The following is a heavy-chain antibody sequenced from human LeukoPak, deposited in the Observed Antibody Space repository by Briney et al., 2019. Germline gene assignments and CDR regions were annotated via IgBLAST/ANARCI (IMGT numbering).Heavy chain of an antibody. Sequence: ASVKVSCKASGYTFTSYYMHWVRQAPGQGLEWMGIINPSGGSTSYAQKFQGRVTMTRDMSTSTVYMEVSSLRSEDTAVYYCATSLGVVITSFDYWGQGTLVTVSS. CDR2: INPSGGST. CDR1: GYTFTSYY. CDR3: ATSLGVVITSFDY. J-gene: IGHJ4*02. D-gene: IGHD3-22*01. V-gene: IGHV1-46*01.